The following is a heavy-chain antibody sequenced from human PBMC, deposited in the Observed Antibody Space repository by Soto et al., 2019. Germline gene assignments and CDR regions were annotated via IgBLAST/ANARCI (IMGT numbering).Heavy chain of an antibody. CDR2: ISGSGGST. V-gene: IGHV3-23*01. CDR3: ATGRGLYYYYGMDV. D-gene: IGHD3-10*01. Sequence: EVQLLESGGGLVQPGGSLRLSCAASGFTFSSYAMSWVRQAPGKGLEWVSAISGSGGSTYYADSVKGRFTISRDNSKNTLYLQMNSLRADDTAVYYCATGRGLYYYYGMDVWGQGTTVTVSS. J-gene: IGHJ6*02. CDR1: GFTFSSYA.